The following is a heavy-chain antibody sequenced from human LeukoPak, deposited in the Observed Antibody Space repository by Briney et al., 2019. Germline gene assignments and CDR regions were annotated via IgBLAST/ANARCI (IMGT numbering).Heavy chain of an antibody. CDR3: ARSTGSGSQTDY. V-gene: IGHV4-38-2*02. CDR2: IYHSGSN. D-gene: IGHD3-10*01. CDR1: GYSISSGYY. J-gene: IGHJ4*02. Sequence: SETLSLTCTVSGYSISSGYYWGWIRQPPGKGLEWIGSIYHSGSNNYNPSLKSRVTISVDTSKNQFSLKLSSVTAADTAVYYCARSTGSGSQTDYWGQGTLVTVSS.